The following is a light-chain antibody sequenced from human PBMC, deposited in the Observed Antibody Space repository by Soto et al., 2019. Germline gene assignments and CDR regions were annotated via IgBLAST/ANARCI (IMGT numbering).Light chain of an antibody. CDR3: QSYDSSLSGSA. CDR1: SSNIGAGYD. V-gene: IGLV1-40*01. CDR2: ANS. J-gene: IGLJ1*01. Sequence: QFALTQPPSVSGAPGQRVTISCTGSSSNIGAGYDVHWYQQLPGTAPKLLIYANSIRPSGVPGRFSGSKSGTSASLAITGLQAEDEADYYCQSYDSSLSGSAFGTGTKVTVL.